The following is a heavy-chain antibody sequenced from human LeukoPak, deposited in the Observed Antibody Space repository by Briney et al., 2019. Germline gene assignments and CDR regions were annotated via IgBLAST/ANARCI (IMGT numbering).Heavy chain of an antibody. CDR3: ANSGGPGGDYYYYYYMDV. CDR1: GGSISSYY. Sequence: SETLSLTCTVSGGSISSYYWSWIRQPPGKGLEWIGYIYYSGSTNYNPSLKSRVTISVDTSKNQFSLKLSSVTAADTAVYYCANSGGPGGDYYYYYYMDVWGKGTTVTVSS. J-gene: IGHJ6*03. V-gene: IGHV4-59*01. CDR2: IYYSGST. D-gene: IGHD6-19*01.